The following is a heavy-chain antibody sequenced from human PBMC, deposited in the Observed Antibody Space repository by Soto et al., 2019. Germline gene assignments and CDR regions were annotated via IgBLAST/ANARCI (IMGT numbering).Heavy chain of an antibody. D-gene: IGHD1-1*01. CDR1: GVSIRGFY. J-gene: IGHJ4*01. CDR3: TRDWKPLEYFD. CDR2: TYSRGST. V-gene: IGHV4-59*12. Sequence: PSETLSLTCNVSGVSIRGFYWSWIRQPTGKGLEWIGFTYSRGSTNYNPSLKGRVTISVDPSKSQLSMHLTSVTAADTAFYYSTRDWKPLEYFD.